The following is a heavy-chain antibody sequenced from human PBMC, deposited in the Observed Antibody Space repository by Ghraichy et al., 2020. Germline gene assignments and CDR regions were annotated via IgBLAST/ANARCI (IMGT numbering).Heavy chain of an antibody. CDR1: GFTFGDYA. CDR2: IRSKAYGGTT. CDR3: TRVALLRFLEWLRFTSYGGRDYYYYMDV. Sequence: GESLNISCTASGFTFGDYAMSWFRQAPGKGLEWVGFIRSKAYGGTTEYAASVKGRFTISRDDSKSIAYLQMNSLKTEDTAVYYCTRVALLRFLEWLRFTSYGGRDYYYYMDVWGKGTTVTVSS. V-gene: IGHV3-49*03. D-gene: IGHD3-3*01. J-gene: IGHJ6*03.